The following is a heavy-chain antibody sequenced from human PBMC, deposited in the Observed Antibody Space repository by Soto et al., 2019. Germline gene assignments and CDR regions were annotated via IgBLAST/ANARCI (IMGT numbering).Heavy chain of an antibody. D-gene: IGHD4-17*01. V-gene: IGHV4-4*07. Sequence: PSETLSLTCTVSGDSVSKYYWNWIRQPAGKGLEWIGRIYTTRSPNYNPSLNSRVTMSVDTSKNQFSLKLNLSSVTAADTAVYYCARSPAYGDYANLDTWGQGTLVTVSS. CDR2: IYTTRSP. CDR3: ARSPAYGDYANLDT. J-gene: IGHJ5*02. CDR1: GDSVSKYY.